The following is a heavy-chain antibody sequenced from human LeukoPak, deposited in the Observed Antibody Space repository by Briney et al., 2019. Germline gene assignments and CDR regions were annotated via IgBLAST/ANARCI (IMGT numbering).Heavy chain of an antibody. CDR2: IRYDGSNK. J-gene: IGHJ5*02. CDR3: AKPYYDFWSGYWGDWFDP. CDR1: GFTFSSYG. V-gene: IGHV3-30*02. Sequence: GGSLRLSCAASGFTFSSYGMHWVRQAPGKGLEWEAFIRYDGSNKYYADSVKGRFTTSRDNSKNTLYLQMNSLRAEDTAVYYCAKPYYDFWSGYWGDWFDPWGQGTLVTVSS. D-gene: IGHD3-3*01.